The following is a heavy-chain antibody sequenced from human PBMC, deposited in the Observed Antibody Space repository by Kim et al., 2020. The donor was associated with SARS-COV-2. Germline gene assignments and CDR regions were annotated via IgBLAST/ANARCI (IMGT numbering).Heavy chain of an antibody. Sequence: SSYIYYADSVKGRFTISRDNAKNSLYLQMNSLRADDTAVYYCARDSTNDYWGQGTLVTVSS. CDR2: SSYI. CDR3: ARDSTNDY. J-gene: IGHJ4*02. V-gene: IGHV3-21*01.